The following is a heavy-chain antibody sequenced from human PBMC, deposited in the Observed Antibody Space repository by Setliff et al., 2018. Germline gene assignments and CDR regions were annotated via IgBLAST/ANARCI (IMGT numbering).Heavy chain of an antibody. Sequence: PSETLSLTCAVYGGSFSGHYWSWIRQPPGKGLEWIGEINHSGSATYSPSLKSRVTISVDTYKNQFSLKLTSVTAADTATYFCARIGYCTSISCSSGEAYYFAYWSQGTPVTVSS. J-gene: IGHJ4*02. V-gene: IGHV4-34*01. CDR1: GGSFSGHY. CDR3: ARIGYCTSISCSSGEAYYFAY. D-gene: IGHD2-2*01. CDR2: INHSGSA.